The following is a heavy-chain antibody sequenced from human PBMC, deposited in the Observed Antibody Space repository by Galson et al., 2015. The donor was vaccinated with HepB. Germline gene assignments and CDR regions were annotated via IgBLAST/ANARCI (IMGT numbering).Heavy chain of an antibody. Sequence: SLRLSCAAPGFTVSSYAMSWVRQAPGKGLEWVSALSGSAGSTYYADSVKGRFSISRDYSRNTLYLQMNSLRAEDTAVFYCAKERSSSSLGYYSYAMDVWGQGTTVTVSS. CDR3: AKERSSSSLGYYSYAMDV. V-gene: IGHV3-23*01. J-gene: IGHJ6*02. CDR2: LSGSAGST. CDR1: GFTVSSYA. D-gene: IGHD6-6*01.